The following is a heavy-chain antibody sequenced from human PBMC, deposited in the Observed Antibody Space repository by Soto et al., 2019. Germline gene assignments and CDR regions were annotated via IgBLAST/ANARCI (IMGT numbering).Heavy chain of an antibody. J-gene: IGHJ1*01. Sequence: QVQLVESGGGVVQPGRSLRLSCAASGFTFSSYGMHWVRQAPGKGLEWVAVISYDGSNKYYADSVKGRFTISRDNSKNTLYVQRNSLRAEDTAVYYCAKDPWGRLGCEYFQHWGQGTLVTVSS. D-gene: IGHD1-26*01. CDR1: GFTFSSYG. CDR3: AKDPWGRLGCEYFQH. V-gene: IGHV3-30*18. CDR2: ISYDGSNK.